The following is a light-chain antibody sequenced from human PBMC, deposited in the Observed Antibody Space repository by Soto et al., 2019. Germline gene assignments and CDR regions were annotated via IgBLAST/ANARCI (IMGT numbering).Light chain of an antibody. V-gene: IGKV1-39*01. J-gene: IGKJ1*01. Sequence: DIQMTQSPSSLSASVGDRVTISCRASQSIRNYVSWYQQKPGTAPKLLIHAASTLQSGVPSRFSDSGSGTDFTLTISSLQIEDFATYFCQQTDSSPQTFGQGTNVEI. CDR1: QSIRNY. CDR3: QQTDSSPQT. CDR2: AAS.